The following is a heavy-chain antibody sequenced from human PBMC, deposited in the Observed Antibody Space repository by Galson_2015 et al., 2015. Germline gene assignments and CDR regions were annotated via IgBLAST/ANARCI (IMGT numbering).Heavy chain of an antibody. J-gene: IGHJ6*03. Sequence: SLRLSCAASGFTFSSYGMHWVRLPPDKGLEWVALIWNDGEDRYYADSVRGRFTTSRDNSKNNLKLHMNSLRPEDTAVYYCAGLGARRPSSTYYYMDIWGEGTTVTVSS. CDR2: IWNDGEDR. CDR1: GFTFSSYG. CDR3: AGLGARRPSSTYYYMDI. D-gene: IGHD1-26*01. V-gene: IGHV3-33*01.